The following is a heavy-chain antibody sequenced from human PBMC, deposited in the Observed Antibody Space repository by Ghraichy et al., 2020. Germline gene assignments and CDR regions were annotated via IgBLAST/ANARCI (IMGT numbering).Heavy chain of an antibody. V-gene: IGHV3-7*03. J-gene: IGHJ6*01. Sequence: GGSLRLSCAASGFPLADHGMSWVRQAPGKGLEWVANIKQDGGEKGVVDSVKGRFTISRDNLKNSLSLQMNSLRAEDTAVYYCARHRRQGLSRDYYGMDVWGQGTTVTVSS. CDR2: IKQDGGEK. CDR3: ARHRRQGLSRDYYGMDV. CDR1: GFPLADHG. D-gene: IGHD6-19*01.